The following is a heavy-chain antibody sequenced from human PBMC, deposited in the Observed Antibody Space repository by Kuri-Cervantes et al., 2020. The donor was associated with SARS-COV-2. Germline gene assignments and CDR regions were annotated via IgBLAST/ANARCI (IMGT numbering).Heavy chain of an antibody. V-gene: IGHV4-39*01. Sequence: ESLKISCTVSGDSISSGAFYWGWIRQPPGKGLEWIAKIYYTGSTYYNPSLKSRVTISVDTSKNQFSLKLTSVTATDTAMYYCVRLPPPFKGVVPAHWGQGTLVTVSS. D-gene: IGHD2-8*01. CDR3: VRLPPPFKGVVPAH. CDR2: IYYTGST. J-gene: IGHJ1*01. CDR1: GDSISSGAFY.